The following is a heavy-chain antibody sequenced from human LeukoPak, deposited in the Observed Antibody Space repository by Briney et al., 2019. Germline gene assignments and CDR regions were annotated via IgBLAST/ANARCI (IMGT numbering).Heavy chain of an antibody. CDR3: SSAYDAFDI. CDR2: ISGSGGST. D-gene: IGHD3-10*01. Sequence: PGGSLRLSCAASGFTFSSYDMRWVRQAPGKGGEWVSAISGSGGSTYYADSVKGRFTISRDNSKNTLYLQMNSLRAEDTAVYYCSSAYDAFDIWGQGTMVTVSS. CDR1: GFTFSSYD. J-gene: IGHJ3*02. V-gene: IGHV3-23*01.